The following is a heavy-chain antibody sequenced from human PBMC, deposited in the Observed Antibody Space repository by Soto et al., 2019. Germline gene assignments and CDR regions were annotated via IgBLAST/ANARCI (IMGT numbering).Heavy chain of an antibody. CDR1: GYTFTSYG. D-gene: IGHD2-8*01. CDR2: ISAYNGNT. CDR3: AREASFSKGVYNMRYGTVA. Sequence: QVQLVQSGAEVKKPGASVKVSCKASGYTFTSYGINWVRQAPGQGLERMGWISAYNGNTNYAQNLHGRVTMTADTPTNTAYIELRSPRSDDTAVFFCAREASFSKGVYNMRYGTVALCQDTTATLSS. V-gene: IGHV1-18*04. J-gene: IGHJ6*02.